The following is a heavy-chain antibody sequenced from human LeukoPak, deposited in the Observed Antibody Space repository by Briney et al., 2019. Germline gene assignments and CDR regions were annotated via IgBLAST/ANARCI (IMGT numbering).Heavy chain of an antibody. V-gene: IGHV3-7*01. J-gene: IGHJ3*02. CDR1: GFTFSSYW. D-gene: IGHD3-3*01. Sequence: GGSLRLSCAASGFTFSSYWMSWVRQAPGKGLEWVANIKQDGSEKYYVDSVKGRFTISRDNAKNSLYLQMNSLRAEDTAVYYCARDNDFWSGFDGYDIWGQRTMVTVSS. CDR3: ARDNDFWSGFDGYDI. CDR2: IKQDGSEK.